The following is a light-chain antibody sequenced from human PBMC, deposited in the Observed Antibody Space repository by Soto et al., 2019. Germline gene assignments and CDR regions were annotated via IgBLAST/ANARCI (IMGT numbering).Light chain of an antibody. CDR3: QQRSNWPWT. CDR1: QSVSSY. CDR2: DAS. V-gene: IGKV3-11*01. Sequence: EIVLTQSPATLSLSPGERATLSCRASQSVSSYLAWYQQNPGQAPRLLIYDASNRATVIPARFSGSGSGTDFTLTISSLEPEDFAVYYCQQRSNWPWTFGQGTKVEIK. J-gene: IGKJ1*01.